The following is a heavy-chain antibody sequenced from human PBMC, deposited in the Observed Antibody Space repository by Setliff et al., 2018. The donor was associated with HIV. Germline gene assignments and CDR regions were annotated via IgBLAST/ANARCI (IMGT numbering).Heavy chain of an antibody. V-gene: IGHV3-33*01. J-gene: IGHJ4*02. CDR3: ARRAYCSSTTCFDN. D-gene: IGHD2-2*01. Sequence: LRLSCAASGFTFSSYGMHWVCQAPGKGLEWVAVIWYDGSNKYYADSVKGRFTISRDNSKNTLYLQMNSLRAEDTAVYYCARRAYCSSTTCFDNWGQGTLVTVSS. CDR2: IWYDGSNK. CDR1: GFTFSSYG.